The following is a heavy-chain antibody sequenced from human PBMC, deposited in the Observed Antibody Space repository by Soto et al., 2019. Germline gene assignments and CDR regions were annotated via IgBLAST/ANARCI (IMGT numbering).Heavy chain of an antibody. CDR1: GYTFTSYG. D-gene: IGHD6-19*01. V-gene: IGHV1-18*01. CDR3: ARCGRGWPTDY. CDR2: ISAYNGNT. J-gene: IGHJ4*02. Sequence: QVQLVPSGAEVKKPGASVKVSCKASGYTFTSYGISWVRQAPGQGLEWMGWISAYNGNTNYAQKLQGRVTTTTDTTTSTSYMELRSRRSDATAVYYCARCGRGWPTDYWGQGTLVTVSS.